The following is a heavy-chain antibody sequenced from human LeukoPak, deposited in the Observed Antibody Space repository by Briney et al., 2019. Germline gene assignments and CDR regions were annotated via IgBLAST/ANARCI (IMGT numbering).Heavy chain of an antibody. CDR2: ISGSGGST. D-gene: IGHD3-22*01. J-gene: IGHJ4*02. V-gene: IGHV3-23*01. CDR1: GFTFSSYA. CDR3: AKRYQDTSGSLTLDY. Sequence: HSGGSLRLSCAASGFTFSSYAMSWVRQAPGKGLEWVSAISGSGGSTYYADSVKGRFTISRDNSKNTLYLQMNSLRAEDTAVYFCAKRYQDTSGSLTLDYWGQGTLVTVSS.